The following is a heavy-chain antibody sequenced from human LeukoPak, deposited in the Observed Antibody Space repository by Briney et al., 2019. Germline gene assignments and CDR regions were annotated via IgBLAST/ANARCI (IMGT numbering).Heavy chain of an antibody. CDR3: ARGKHGYNYVRDFSLRY. CDR2: ISAYNGNT. J-gene: IGHJ4*02. D-gene: IGHD5-24*01. CDR1: GYTFTSYG. V-gene: IGHV1-18*01. Sequence: ASVKVSCKASGYTFTSYGISWVRQAPGQGLEWMGWISAYNGNTNYAQKLQGRVTMTTDTSTSTAYMELSSLRSEDTAVYYCARGKHGYNYVRDFSLRYWGQGTLVTVSS.